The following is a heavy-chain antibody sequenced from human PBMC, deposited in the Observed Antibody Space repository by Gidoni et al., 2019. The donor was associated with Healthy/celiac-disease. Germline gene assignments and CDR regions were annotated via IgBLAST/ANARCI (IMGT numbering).Heavy chain of an antibody. CDR3: ARADYGGPFDY. CDR2: ISSSSSTI. D-gene: IGHD4-17*01. J-gene: IGHJ4*02. V-gene: IGHV3-48*01. Sequence: EVQLVESGGGLVQPGGSLRLSCAASGFTFSSYSMNWVRQAPGKVLEWVSYISSSSSTIYYADSVKGRFTISRDNAKNSLYLQMNSLRAEDTAVYYCARADYGGPFDYWGQGTLVTVSS. CDR1: GFTFSSYS.